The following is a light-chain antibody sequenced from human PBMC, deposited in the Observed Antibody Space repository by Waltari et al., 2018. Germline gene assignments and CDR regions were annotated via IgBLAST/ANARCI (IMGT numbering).Light chain of an antibody. CDR3: CAYAGSYMV. CDR2: KVT. V-gene: IGLV2-8*01. J-gene: IGLJ3*02. Sequence: QSALTQPPSASGSPGQSVTIPCTGTSSDVGPYDYVSGYQQHPDKAPKLMIYKVTKRPSGVPDRFSGSKSGNTASLTVSGLQAEDEADYYCCAYAGSYMVFGAGTKVTVL. CDR1: SSDVGPYDY.